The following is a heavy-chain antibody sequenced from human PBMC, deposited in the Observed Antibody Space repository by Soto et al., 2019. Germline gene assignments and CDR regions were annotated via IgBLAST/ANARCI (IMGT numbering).Heavy chain of an antibody. Sequence: SVKVSCKASGDSFSTFAFNWVRQAPGQGLEWMGGIIPMFGTTNYAQKFQGSVTIFADESTSTAYMELSSLRSEDTAMYYCARGGSSISSGLFDFWGQGTLVTVSS. CDR2: IIPMFGTT. V-gene: IGHV1-69*13. D-gene: IGHD2-2*01. CDR3: ARGGSSISSGLFDF. J-gene: IGHJ4*02. CDR1: GDSFSTFA.